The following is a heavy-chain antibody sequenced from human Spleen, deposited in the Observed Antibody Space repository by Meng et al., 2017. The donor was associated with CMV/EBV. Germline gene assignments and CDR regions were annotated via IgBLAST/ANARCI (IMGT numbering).Heavy chain of an antibody. J-gene: IGHJ6*02. D-gene: IGHD3-10*01. CDR3: AREEGRDGMDF. Sequence: GESLQISCAASGFTVSSNYMSWVRQAPGKGLEWVSVIYSGGSTYYADSVKGRFTISGDNSKNTLYLQMNSLRAEDTAVYYCAREEGRDGMDFWGQGTTVTVSS. V-gene: IGHV3-53*01. CDR2: IYSGGST. CDR1: GFTVSSNY.